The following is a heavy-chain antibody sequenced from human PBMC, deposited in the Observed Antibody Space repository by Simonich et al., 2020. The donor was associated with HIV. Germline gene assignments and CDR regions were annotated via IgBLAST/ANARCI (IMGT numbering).Heavy chain of an antibody. V-gene: IGHV1-2*06. CDR3: ATHGPGSYSSALDI. Sequence: QVQLVQSGAEVKKPGASVKVSCKASGYTFTVYYIHWVRQAPGQRLAWMGRINPNSGGTDYPQKFQGRVTMTRDKSITTAYMELSRLRSDDTAFYYCATHGPGSYSSALDIWGQGTMVTVSS. J-gene: IGHJ3*02. D-gene: IGHD1-26*01. CDR1: GYTFTVYY. CDR2: INPNSGGT.